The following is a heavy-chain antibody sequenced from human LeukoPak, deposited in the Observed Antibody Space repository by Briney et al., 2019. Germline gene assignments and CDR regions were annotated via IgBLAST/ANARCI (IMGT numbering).Heavy chain of an antibody. CDR2: FDPEDGET. D-gene: IGHD1-26*01. V-gene: IGHV1-24*01. Sequence: GASVKVSCKVSGYTLTELSMHWVRQAPGKGLEWMGGFDPEDGETIYAQKFQGRVTMTEDTSTDTAYMELSSLRSEDTAVYYCATAGSGSYHRGNAFDIWGQGTMVTVSS. CDR3: ATAGSGSYHRGNAFDI. CDR1: GYTLTELS. J-gene: IGHJ3*02.